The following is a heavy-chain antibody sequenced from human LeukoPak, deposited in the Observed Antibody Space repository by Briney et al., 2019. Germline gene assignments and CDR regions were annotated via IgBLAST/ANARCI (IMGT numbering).Heavy chain of an antibody. CDR3: ASSGSRGFDC. CDR1: GGSFSGYY. Sequence: SETLSLTCAVYGGSFSGYYWSWIRQPPGKGLEWIGEINHSGSTNYNPSLKSRISISVDTSKNQFSLKLNSLTVADTAVYYCASSGSRGFDCWGQGTLVTVSS. J-gene: IGHJ4*02. D-gene: IGHD1-26*01. V-gene: IGHV4-34*09. CDR2: INHSGST.